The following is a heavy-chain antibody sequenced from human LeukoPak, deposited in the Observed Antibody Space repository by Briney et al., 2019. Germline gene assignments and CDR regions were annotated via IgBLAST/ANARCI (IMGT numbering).Heavy chain of an antibody. V-gene: IGHV3-21*01. CDR3: ARARDIVATIDDAFDI. Sequence: GGSLRLSCAASGFTFSSYSMNWVRQAPGKGLEWVSSISSSSSYIYYADSVKGRFTISRDNAKNSLYLQMNSLRAEDTAVYYCARARDIVATIDDAFDIWGQGTMVTVSS. D-gene: IGHD5-12*01. J-gene: IGHJ3*02. CDR1: GFTFSSYS. CDR2: ISSSSSYI.